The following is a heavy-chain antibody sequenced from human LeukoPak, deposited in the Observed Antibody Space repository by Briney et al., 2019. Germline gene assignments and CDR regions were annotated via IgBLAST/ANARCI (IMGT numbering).Heavy chain of an antibody. CDR2: ISAYNGNT. CDR3: ARGRVVGATKSYYYYMDV. Sequence: ASVKVSCKASGYTFTSYGISWVRQAPGQGLEWMGWISAYNGNTNYAQKLQGRVTMTTDTSTSTAYMELRSLRSDDTAVYYCARGRVVGATKSYYYYMDVWGKGTTVTVSS. J-gene: IGHJ6*03. V-gene: IGHV1-18*01. CDR1: GYTFTSYG. D-gene: IGHD1-26*01.